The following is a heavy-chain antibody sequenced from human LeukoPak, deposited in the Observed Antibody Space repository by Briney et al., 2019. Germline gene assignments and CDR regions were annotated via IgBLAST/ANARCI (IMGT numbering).Heavy chain of an antibody. J-gene: IGHJ6*02. Sequence: SQTLSLTCNVSGGSISSGSYYWGWIRQPAGKGLEWFSRIYTSGTTNYNPSIKSRVTISEDTSKIHFSLKLSSVTAADTAVYYCARDGFGEFLESGGMDVWGQGTTVTVSS. CDR2: IYTSGTT. CDR3: ARDGFGEFLESGGMDV. D-gene: IGHD3-10*01. V-gene: IGHV4-61*02. CDR1: GGSISSGSYY.